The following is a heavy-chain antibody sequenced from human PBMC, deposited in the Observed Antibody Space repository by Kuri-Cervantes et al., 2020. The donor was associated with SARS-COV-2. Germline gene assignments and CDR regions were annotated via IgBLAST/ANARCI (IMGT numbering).Heavy chain of an antibody. V-gene: IGHV3-53*01. J-gene: IGHJ5*02. D-gene: IGHD3-9*01. Sequence: LSLTCAASGFTVSSNYMSWVRQAPGKGLEWVSVIYSCGSTYYADSVKGRFTISRDNSKNTLYLQMNSLRAEDTAIYYCARGRSFNWVRGFDPWGQGTLVTVSS. CDR2: IYSCGST. CDR3: ARGRSFNWVRGFDP. CDR1: GFTVSSNY.